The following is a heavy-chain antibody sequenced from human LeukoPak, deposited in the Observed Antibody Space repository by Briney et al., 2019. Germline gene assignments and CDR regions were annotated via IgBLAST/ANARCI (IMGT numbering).Heavy chain of an antibody. CDR2: ISSSGSTI. Sequence: GGSLRLSCAASGFTFSDYYMSWIRQAPGKGLEWVSYISSSGSTIYYADSVKGRFTISRDNAKNSLYLQMKSLRAEDTAVYYCARDHYYDSSGYYSGYWGQGTLVTVSS. CDR3: ARDHYYDSSGYYSGY. D-gene: IGHD3-22*01. CDR1: GFTFSDYY. V-gene: IGHV3-11*01. J-gene: IGHJ4*02.